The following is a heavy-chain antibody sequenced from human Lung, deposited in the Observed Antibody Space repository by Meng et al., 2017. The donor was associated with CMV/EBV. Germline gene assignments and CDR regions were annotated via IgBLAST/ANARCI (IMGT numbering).Heavy chain of an antibody. V-gene: IGHV3-48*03. CDR1: GFTFSSYE. Sequence: GGSXRLXCAASGFTFSSYEMNWVRQAPGKGLEWVSYISSSGSTIYYADSVKGRFTISRDNAKNSLYLQMNSLRAEDTAVYYCARTRFFDWLLYPFDYLGRGXLVTASS. CDR3: ARTRFFDWLLYPFDY. D-gene: IGHD3-9*01. J-gene: IGHJ4*02. CDR2: ISSSGSTI.